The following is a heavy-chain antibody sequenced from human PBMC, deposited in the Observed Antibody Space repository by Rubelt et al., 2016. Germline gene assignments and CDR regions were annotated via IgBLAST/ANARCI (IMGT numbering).Heavy chain of an antibody. CDR1: GYSISSGYY. J-gene: IGHJ4*02. CDR3: ARGHSSSGWYY. CDR2: ISHTGNT. D-gene: IGHD6-19*01. V-gene: IGHV4-38-2*02. Sequence: QVQLQESGPGLVKPSETLSLTCTVSGYSISSGYYWGWIRQPPTKGLEWIGSISHTGNTYYNPSLTRRVTISVDTSKNQFSRKLGSGTAADTAVYYWARGHSSSGWYYWGQGALVTVSS.